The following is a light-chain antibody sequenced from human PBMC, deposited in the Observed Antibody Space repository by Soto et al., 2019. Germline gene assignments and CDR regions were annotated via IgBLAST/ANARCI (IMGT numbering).Light chain of an antibody. CDR1: QSVSRSY. CDR3: QQYGDSPWT. V-gene: IGKV3-20*01. Sequence: EIVLTQSPGTLALSPGERATLSCRASQSVSRSYLAWYQQKPGQAPRLLIYGASSRATGIPDRLSGSGSGTDFTLTISRLEPEDFAVYYCQQYGDSPWTFGQGTKVEIK. CDR2: GAS. J-gene: IGKJ1*01.